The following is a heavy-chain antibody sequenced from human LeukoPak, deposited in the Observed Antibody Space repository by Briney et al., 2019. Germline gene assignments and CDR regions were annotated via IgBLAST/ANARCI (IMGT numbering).Heavy chain of an antibody. D-gene: IGHD5/OR15-5a*01. CDR3: ARRTSTMGDY. CDR2: IYPGDSDT. Sequence: PGESLKISCKGSGYSFTSYWIGWVRQMPGKGLEWMGIIYPGDSDTRYSPSLQGQVTTSADNSISTAYLQWSSLKASDTAMYYCARRTSTMGDYWGQGTLVTVSS. V-gene: IGHV5-51*01. CDR1: GYSFTSYW. J-gene: IGHJ4*02.